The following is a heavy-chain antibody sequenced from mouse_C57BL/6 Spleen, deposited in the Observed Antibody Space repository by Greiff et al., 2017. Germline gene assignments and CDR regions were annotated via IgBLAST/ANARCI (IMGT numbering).Heavy chain of an antibody. V-gene: IGHV1-74*01. CDR2: IHPSDSDT. J-gene: IGHJ4*01. CDR1: GYTFTSYW. Sequence: QVHVKQPGAELVKPGASVKVSCKASGYTFTSYWMHWVKQRPGQGLEWIGRIHPSDSDTNYNQKFKGKATLTVDKSSSTADMQLSSLTSEDSAVYYCAIRYYGNYDAMDYWGQGTSVTVSS. CDR3: AIRYYGNYDAMDY. D-gene: IGHD2-1*01.